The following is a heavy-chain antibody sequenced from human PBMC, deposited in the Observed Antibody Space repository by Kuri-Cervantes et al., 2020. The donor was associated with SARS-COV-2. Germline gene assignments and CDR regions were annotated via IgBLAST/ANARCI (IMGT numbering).Heavy chain of an antibody. D-gene: IGHD2-2*01. CDR2: IYYSGST. CDR3: ARGGRYCSSTSCLPYYYYYGMDV. J-gene: IGHJ6*02. CDR1: GGSISSYY. V-gene: IGHV4-59*12. Sequence: GSLRLSCTVSGGSISSYYWSWIRQPPGKGLEWIGYIYYSGSTNCNPSLKSRVTISVDTSKNQFSLKLSSVTAADTAVYYCARGGRYCSSTSCLPYYYYYGMDVWGQGTTVTVSS.